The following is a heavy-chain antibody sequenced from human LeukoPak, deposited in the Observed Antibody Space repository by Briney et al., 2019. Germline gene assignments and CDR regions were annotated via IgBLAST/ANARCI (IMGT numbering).Heavy chain of an antibody. CDR3: ARGRSGYGGNSGIASCDY. CDR1: GDSISNGYY. D-gene: IGHD4-23*01. Sequence: PSETLSLTCTLSGDSISNGYYWGWIRQAPGKGLEWIGSIYHTGITYYNPSLKSRVIISVDTSKNQFSLKLSSVTAADTAVYYCARGRSGYGGNSGIASCDYWGQGTLVTVSS. V-gene: IGHV4-38-2*02. CDR2: IYHTGIT. J-gene: IGHJ4*02.